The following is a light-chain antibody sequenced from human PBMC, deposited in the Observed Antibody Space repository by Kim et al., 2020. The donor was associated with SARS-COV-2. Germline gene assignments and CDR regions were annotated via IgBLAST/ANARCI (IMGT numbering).Light chain of an antibody. V-gene: IGKV3-20*01. J-gene: IGKJ1*01. CDR3: QQYGSSPET. CDR1: QSVSSSY. Sequence: SPGERATLSCRANQSVSSSYLAWYQQKPGQAPRLLIYGASSRATGIPDRFSGSGSGTDFTLTISRLEPEDFAVYYCQQYGSSPETFGQGTKVEIK. CDR2: GAS.